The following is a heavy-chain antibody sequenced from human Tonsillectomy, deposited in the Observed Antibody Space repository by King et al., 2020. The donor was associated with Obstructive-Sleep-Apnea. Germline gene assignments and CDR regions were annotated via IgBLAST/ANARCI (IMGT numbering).Heavy chain of an antibody. CDR1: GFTFSSYA. Sequence: VQLVESGGGLVQPGGSLRLSCAASGFTFSSYAMSWVRQAPGKGLEWVSAISGSGGSTYYADSVKGRVTISRDNSKNTLYLQMNSLRAEDTAVYYCAKTPSYYYDSDPYFQHWGQGTLVTVSS. V-gene: IGHV3-23*04. J-gene: IGHJ1*01. CDR2: ISGSGGST. CDR3: AKTPSYYYDSDPYFQH. D-gene: IGHD3-22*01.